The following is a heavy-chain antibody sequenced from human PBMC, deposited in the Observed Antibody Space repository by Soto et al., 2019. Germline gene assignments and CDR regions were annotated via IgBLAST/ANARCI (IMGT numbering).Heavy chain of an antibody. J-gene: IGHJ3*02. V-gene: IGHV3-30*18. Sequence: GGSLRLSCAASGFTLSNYGMHWVRQAPGMGLEWVAIISYDGNNKYYADSVKGRFTISRDNSKNTLYLQMNSLRPEDTAMYSCAKISSPSDAFDIWGQGTMVTVSS. D-gene: IGHD2-15*01. CDR2: ISYDGNNK. CDR3: AKISSPSDAFDI. CDR1: GFTLSNYG.